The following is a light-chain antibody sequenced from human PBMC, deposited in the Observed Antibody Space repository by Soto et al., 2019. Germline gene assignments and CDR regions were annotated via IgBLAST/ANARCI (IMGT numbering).Light chain of an antibody. CDR3: QQRSNWPL. J-gene: IGKJ4*01. CDR1: QSVSSY. V-gene: IGKV3-11*01. CDR2: DAS. Sequence: EIVLTQSPATLSLSPGERATLSCRASQSVSSYLAWYQQKPGQAPRLLIYDASNRATGIPARFSGSGSGTDFPLTIGSLEPEDFAVYYCQQRSNWPLFGGGTKVEIK.